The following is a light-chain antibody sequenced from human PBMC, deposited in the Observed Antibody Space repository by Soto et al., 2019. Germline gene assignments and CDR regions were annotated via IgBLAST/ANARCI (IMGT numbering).Light chain of an antibody. V-gene: IGKV3-20*01. CDR1: QSLTSSS. CDR2: GVS. CDR3: QQYSGSPQT. Sequence: EIGLTHSPGTLSLSPGDRASLSCRASQSLTSSSLAWYQQKRGQAPRLLIYGVSNRATGIPDRFSGSGSGTDFTLTITRLEPEDFEVYYCQQYSGSPQTFGQGTKVDLK. J-gene: IGKJ1*01.